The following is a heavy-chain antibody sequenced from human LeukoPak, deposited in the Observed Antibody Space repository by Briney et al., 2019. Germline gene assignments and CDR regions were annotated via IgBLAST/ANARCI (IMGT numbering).Heavy chain of an antibody. J-gene: IGHJ5*02. V-gene: IGHV4-34*01. CDR1: GGSFSGYY. CDR3: ARGSPYGRNWFDP. D-gene: IGHD3-10*01. CDR2: INHSGST. Sequence: SETLSLTCAVYGGSFSGYYWSWLRQPPGKGLEWIGEINHSGSTNYNPSLTSRVTISVDTSKNQFSLKLSSVTAADTAVYYCARGSPYGRNWFDPWGQGTLVTVSS.